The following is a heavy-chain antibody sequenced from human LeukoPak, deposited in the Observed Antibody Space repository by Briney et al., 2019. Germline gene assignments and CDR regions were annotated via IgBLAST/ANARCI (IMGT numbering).Heavy chain of an antibody. CDR1: GGSISSYY. CDR2: LSKSGNN. V-gene: IGHV4-59*01. CDR3: ARARYVNSFYAFDI. D-gene: IGHD3-9*01. J-gene: IGHJ3*02. Sequence: SEALSLTCTVSGGSISSYYWSWIRLPPGKGLEWIGFLSKSGNNNYSPSLKSRVTIFGDTSKNQFFLKLSSVTAADTAVYYCARARYVNSFYAFDIWGQGTLVTVSS.